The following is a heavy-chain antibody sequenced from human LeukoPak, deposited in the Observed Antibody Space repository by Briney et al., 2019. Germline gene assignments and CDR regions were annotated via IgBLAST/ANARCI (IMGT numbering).Heavy chain of an antibody. V-gene: IGHV6-1*01. J-gene: IGHJ4*02. CDR1: GYSVSSNSAA. Sequence: SQTLSLTCAISGYSVSSNSAAWNWLTQSPSRGLEWLGKTYYRSKWYNDYAVSVKSRLTINPDTSKNQFSLQLNSVTPDDTAVYYCARGSSGYLYWGQGTLVSVSS. D-gene: IGHD5-12*01. CDR2: TYYRSKWYN. CDR3: ARGSSGYLY.